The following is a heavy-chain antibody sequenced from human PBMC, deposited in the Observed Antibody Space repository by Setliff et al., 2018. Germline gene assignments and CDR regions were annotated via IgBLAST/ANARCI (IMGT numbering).Heavy chain of an antibody. CDR1: GYNFKSYD. D-gene: IGHD1-20*01. CDR2: ISPYSGKT. J-gene: IGHJ6*02. Sequence: ASVKVSCKTLGYNFKSYDIIWVRQAPGQGLEWMGWISPYSGKTNYAQKFQGRVAITTDTSTSTAYMELRSLRSDDTAVYYCAKGGNITRETYYYYGMDVWGQGTTVTVS. V-gene: IGHV1-18*01. CDR3: AKGGNITRETYYYYGMDV.